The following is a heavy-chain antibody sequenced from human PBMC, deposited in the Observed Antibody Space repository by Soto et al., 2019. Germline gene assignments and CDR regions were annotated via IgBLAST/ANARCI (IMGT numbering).Heavy chain of an antibody. J-gene: IGHJ4*02. CDR2: IYYSGST. D-gene: IGHD1-1*01. V-gene: IGHV4-59*01. CDR3: ARDNDGDYVDY. CDR1: GGSTSSYF. Sequence: SETLSLTCTVSGGSTSSYFWSWIRQPPGKGLEWIGYIYYSGSTNYNPSLKSRVTISVDTSKNQFSLKLSSVTAADTAVYYCARDNDGDYVDYWGQGTLLTVSS.